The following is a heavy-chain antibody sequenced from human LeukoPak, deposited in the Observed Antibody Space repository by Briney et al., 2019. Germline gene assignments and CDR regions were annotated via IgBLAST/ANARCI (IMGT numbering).Heavy chain of an antibody. CDR1: GGSISSYY. CDR3: ARDGPSHYYDSSGYPDY. V-gene: IGHV4-59*01. Sequence: ESSETLSLTCTVSGGSISSYYWSWIRQPPGKGLEWIGYIYYSGSTNYNPSLKSRVTISVDTSKNQFSLKLSSVTAADTAVYYCARDGPSHYYDSSGYPDYWGQGTLVTVSS. J-gene: IGHJ4*02. CDR2: IYYSGST. D-gene: IGHD3-22*01.